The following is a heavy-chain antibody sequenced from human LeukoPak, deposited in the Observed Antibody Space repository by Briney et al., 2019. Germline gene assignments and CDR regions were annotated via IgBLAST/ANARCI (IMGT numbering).Heavy chain of an antibody. CDR3: ARDPVVPAAMRYYYYGMDV. CDR1: GGSITNTNY. D-gene: IGHD2-2*01. J-gene: IGHJ6*02. CDR2: VNLQGST. Sequence: SGTLSLTCGVSGGSITNTNYWTWVRQPPGKGLEWIGEVNLQGSTNYNPSLMGRVAISVDTSENHISLQLTSVTAADTAVYYCARDPVVPAAMRYYYYGMDVWGQGTTVTVSS. V-gene: IGHV4-4*02.